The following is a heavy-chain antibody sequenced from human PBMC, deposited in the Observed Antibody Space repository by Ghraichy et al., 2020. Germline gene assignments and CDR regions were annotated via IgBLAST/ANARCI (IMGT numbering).Heavy chain of an antibody. CDR2: IYSSGST. CDR1: GGSISGYF. Sequence: TLSLTCTVSGGSISGYFWSWIRQPPGKGLEWIGHIYSSGSTNYNPSLKSRVTISVDTSKNQFSLKLSSVTAADTAVYYCARHYPSGSYPLDYWGQGTLATVSS. CDR3: ARHYPSGSYPLDY. V-gene: IGHV4-59*08. D-gene: IGHD3-10*01. J-gene: IGHJ4*02.